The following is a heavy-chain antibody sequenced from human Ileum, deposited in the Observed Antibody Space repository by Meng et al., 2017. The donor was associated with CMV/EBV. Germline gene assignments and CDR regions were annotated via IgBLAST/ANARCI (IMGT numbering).Heavy chain of an antibody. CDR3: ARRSIGNYDSSGYYYYFDY. CDR2: IYHSGST. J-gene: IGHJ4*02. D-gene: IGHD3-22*01. V-gene: IGHV4-4*02. CDR1: GGSISSSNW. Sequence: GSLRLSCAVSGGSISSSNWWSWVRQPPGKGLEWIGEIYHSGSTNYNPSLKSRVTIPVDKSKNQFSLKLSSVTAADTAVYYCARRSIGNYDSSGYYYYFDYWGQGTLVTVSS.